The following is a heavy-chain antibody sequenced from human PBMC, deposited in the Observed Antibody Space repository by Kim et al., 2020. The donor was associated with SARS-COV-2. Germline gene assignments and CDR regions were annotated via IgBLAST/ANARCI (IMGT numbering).Heavy chain of an antibody. CDR3: SREGLGVVGATRDY. CDR2: IYYSGST. D-gene: IGHD1-26*01. J-gene: IGHJ4*02. Sequence: SETLSLTCTVSGYSISSRYYWGWIRQPPGKGLEWIGSIYYSGSTYYNPSLKSRVTISVDTSSNQFSLKLNSVTAADTAVYYCSREGLGVVGATRDYWGQG. CDR1: GYSISSRYY. V-gene: IGHV4-38-2*02.